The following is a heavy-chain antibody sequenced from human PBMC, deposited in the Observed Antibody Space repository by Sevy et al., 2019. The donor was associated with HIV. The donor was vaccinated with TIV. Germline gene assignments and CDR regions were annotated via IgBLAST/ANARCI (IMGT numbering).Heavy chain of an antibody. D-gene: IGHD3-22*01. Sequence: SETLSLTCSVSAGSLTSEAYYWSWIRQHPGKGLEWIGYIYHSGTTYYTPSLKSRVTMSIDTSKEYFSLNLSSVTAADTAVYYCVSHYDTSGYYFDYWGQGTLVTVSS. V-gene: IGHV4-31*03. J-gene: IGHJ4*02. CDR2: IYHSGTT. CDR3: VSHYDTSGYYFDY. CDR1: AGSLTSEAYY.